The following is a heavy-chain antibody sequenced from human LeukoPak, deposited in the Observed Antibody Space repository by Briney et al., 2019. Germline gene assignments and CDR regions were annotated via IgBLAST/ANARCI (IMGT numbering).Heavy chain of an antibody. V-gene: IGHV3-64D*06. Sequence: PGGSLRLSCSASGFTFSSYAMHWVRQAPGKGLEYVSAISSNGGSTYYADSVKGRFTISRDNSKNTLYLQMSSLRAEDTAVYYCVKDITSWFGELGYFDYWGQGTLVTVSS. CDR2: ISSNGGST. D-gene: IGHD3-10*01. CDR3: VKDITSWFGELGYFDY. J-gene: IGHJ4*02. CDR1: GFTFSSYA.